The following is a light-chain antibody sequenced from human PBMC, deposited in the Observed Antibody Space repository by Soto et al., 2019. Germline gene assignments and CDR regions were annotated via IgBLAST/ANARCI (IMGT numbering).Light chain of an antibody. J-gene: IGKJ1*01. CDR3: QPYNTYQGT. V-gene: IGKV1-5*01. CDR2: DAP. Sequence: DIQLTQSPSTLSASLLDRVSITCGASRNIDKWLAWYQQKPQKAPKPLIFDAPTLESGVPSRFSGSGSGTEFTLTISSLQPDDFATYYRQPYNTYQGTFGPGTKVDIK. CDR1: RNIDKW.